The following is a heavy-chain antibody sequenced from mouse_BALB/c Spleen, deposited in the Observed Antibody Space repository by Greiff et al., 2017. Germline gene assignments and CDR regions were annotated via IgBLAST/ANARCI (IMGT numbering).Heavy chain of an antibody. J-gene: IGHJ2*01. Sequence: EVMLVESGGGLVKPGGSLKLSCAASGFTFSSYAMSWVRQTPEKRLEWVATISSGGSYTYYPDSVKGRFTISRDNAKNTLYLQMSSLRSEDTAMYYCARPLSFDYWGQGTTLTVSS. CDR3: ARPLSFDY. CDR1: GFTFSSYA. V-gene: IGHV5-9-1*01. CDR2: ISSGGSYT.